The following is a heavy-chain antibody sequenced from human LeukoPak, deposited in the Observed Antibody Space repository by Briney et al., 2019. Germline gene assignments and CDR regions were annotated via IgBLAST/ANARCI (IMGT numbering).Heavy chain of an antibody. Sequence: PGGSLRLSCAASGFTFSSYGMTWVRQAPGKGLEWVSSITSRSYIYYADSVKGRFTISRDNAKNSLYLQMNSLRAEDTAVYYSARLGGGLQFLVDYWGQGTLVTVSS. CDR3: ARLGGGLQFLVDY. CDR2: ITSRSYI. J-gene: IGHJ4*02. D-gene: IGHD3-16*01. CDR1: GFTFSSYG. V-gene: IGHV3-21*01.